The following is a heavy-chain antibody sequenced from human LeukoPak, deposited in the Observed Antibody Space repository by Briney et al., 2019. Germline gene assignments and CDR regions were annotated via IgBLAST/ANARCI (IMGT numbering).Heavy chain of an antibody. Sequence: ASVKVSCKASGYGFNSYYIHWVRQAPGQGLAWMGTINPSGHRTIYAQNFQGRVTMTTDTSTRIVDMELSGLKSEDTAVYYCARDLGDYGGNSGFFDFWGQGILVTVSS. CDR1: GYGFNSYY. V-gene: IGHV1-46*02. CDR2: INPSGHRT. CDR3: ARDLGDYGGNSGFFDF. J-gene: IGHJ4*02. D-gene: IGHD4-23*01.